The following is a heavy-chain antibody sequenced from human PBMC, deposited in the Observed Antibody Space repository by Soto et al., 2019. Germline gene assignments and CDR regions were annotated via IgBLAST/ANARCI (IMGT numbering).Heavy chain of an antibody. CDR3: ARGPDMVVVVAVAEAWLDP. D-gene: IGHD2-15*01. V-gene: IGHV4-59*01. CDR2: IYYSGST. J-gene: IGHJ5*02. Sequence: SETLSLTCTVSGGSISSYHWSWIRQPPGKGLEWIGYIYYSGSTNYNPSLKSRVTISVDTSKNQFSLKLSSVTAADTAVYYCARGPDMVVVVAVAEAWLDPWGKGTLVTVSS. CDR1: GGSISSYH.